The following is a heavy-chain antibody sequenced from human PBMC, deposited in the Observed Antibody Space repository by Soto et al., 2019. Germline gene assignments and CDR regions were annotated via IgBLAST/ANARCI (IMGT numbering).Heavy chain of an antibody. D-gene: IGHD5-18*01. J-gene: IGHJ4*02. CDR3: ASGRGYRYGDGFDY. Sequence: SETLSLTCTVSGGSISSGDYYWSWIRQPPGKGLEWIGYIYYSGSTYYNPSLKSRVTISVDTSKNQFSLKLSSVTAADTAVYYCASGRGYRYGDGFDYWGQGTLVTVSS. CDR2: IYYSGST. CDR1: GGSISSGDYY. V-gene: IGHV4-30-4*01.